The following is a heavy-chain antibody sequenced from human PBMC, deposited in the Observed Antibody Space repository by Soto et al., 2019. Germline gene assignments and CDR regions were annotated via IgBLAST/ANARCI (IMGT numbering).Heavy chain of an antibody. Sequence: QVQLVQSGAEVKKPGSSVKVSCKASGGTFSSYAISWVRQAPGQGLEWMGGIIPIFGTANYAQKFQGRVTITADESTSTAYMELGSLRSEDTAVYYCARDWGRDGYNYGIDFDYWGQGTLVTVSS. CDR3: ARDWGRDGYNYGIDFDY. CDR1: GGTFSSYA. D-gene: IGHD5-12*01. CDR2: IIPIFGTA. J-gene: IGHJ4*02. V-gene: IGHV1-69*12.